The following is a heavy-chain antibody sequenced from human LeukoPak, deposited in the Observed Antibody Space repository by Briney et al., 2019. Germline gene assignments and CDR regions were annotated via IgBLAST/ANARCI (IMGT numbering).Heavy chain of an antibody. J-gene: IGHJ4*02. CDR3: ARDIGTWPNSLFDY. V-gene: IGHV3-33*01. D-gene: IGHD4-23*01. Sequence: ARSLRLSCAASGFIFSNYGSHWVRQAPGKGLEWVALIWSDGSKKYYTDSVKGRFTISRDDSKNTLFLQMNSLRAEDMAVYYCARDIGTWPNSLFDYWGQGNLVTVSS. CDR1: GFIFSNYG. CDR2: IWSDGSKK.